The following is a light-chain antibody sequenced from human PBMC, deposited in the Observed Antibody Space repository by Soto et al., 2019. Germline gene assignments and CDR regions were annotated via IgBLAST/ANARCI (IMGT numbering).Light chain of an antibody. Sequence: QSVLTQPASVSGSPGQSITISCTGTSSDVGGYKYVSWYQHHPGEAPKLMIYEVSNRPSGVSNRFSGSKSGHTASLTISGLQAEDEADYYCSSYTSSSTVIFGGGTKLTVL. CDR3: SSYTSSSTVI. J-gene: IGLJ2*01. CDR2: EVS. V-gene: IGLV2-14*01. CDR1: SSDVGGYKY.